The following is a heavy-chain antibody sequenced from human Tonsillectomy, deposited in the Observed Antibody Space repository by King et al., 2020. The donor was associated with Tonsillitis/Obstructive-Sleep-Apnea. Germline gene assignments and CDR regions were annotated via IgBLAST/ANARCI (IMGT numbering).Heavy chain of an antibody. CDR1: GYTFTRFY. D-gene: IGHD1-14*01. V-gene: IGHV1-46*01. Sequence: QLVQSGAEVKTPGASVKVSCKASGYTFTRFYIHWVRRARGQGLEWMGIINPSSGVASYAQKFRGRVTMTTDTSASTVYLQLSSLRSEDTAVYYCARDDVVGRYIDSWGQGTLVTVSS. J-gene: IGHJ4*02. CDR2: INPSSGVA. CDR3: ARDDVVGRYIDS.